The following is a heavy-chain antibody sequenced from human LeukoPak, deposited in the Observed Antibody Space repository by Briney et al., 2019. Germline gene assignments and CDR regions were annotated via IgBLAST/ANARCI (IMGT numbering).Heavy chain of an antibody. CDR1: GYTFTGYY. J-gene: IGHJ4*02. CDR2: INPNSGAT. D-gene: IGHD6-13*01. Sequence: ASVKVSCKASGYTFTGYYMHWVRQAPGQGLEWMGWINPNSGATSYAQNFQGRVIMTRDTSTGTVYMELSRLMSDDTAVYFCARADPAAADFDYWGQGTLVTVSS. CDR3: ARADPAAADFDY. V-gene: IGHV1-2*02.